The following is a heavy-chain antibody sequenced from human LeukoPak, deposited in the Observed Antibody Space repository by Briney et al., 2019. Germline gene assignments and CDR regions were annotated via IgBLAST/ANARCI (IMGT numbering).Heavy chain of an antibody. Sequence: SETLSLTCAVSGGSISSSNWWSWVRQPPGKGLEWIGEIYHSGSTNYNPSLKSRVTISVDKSKNQFSLKLGSVTAADTAVYYCALGSSWDYYYYMDVWGKGTTVTVSS. CDR1: GGSISSSNW. CDR3: ALGSSWDYYYYMDV. D-gene: IGHD6-13*01. V-gene: IGHV4-4*02. CDR2: IYHSGST. J-gene: IGHJ6*03.